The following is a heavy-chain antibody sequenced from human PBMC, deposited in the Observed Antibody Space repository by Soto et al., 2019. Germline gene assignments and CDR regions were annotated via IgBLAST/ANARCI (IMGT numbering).Heavy chain of an antibody. CDR1: GFAFGDYD. D-gene: IGHD6-13*01. V-gene: IGHV3-11*01. CDR3: VRPYYSSSWFPFDR. CDR2: IDSGDGTT. J-gene: IGHJ4*02. Sequence: PGGSLRLSCTVSGFAFGDYDMSWIRQAPGKGLEWVSYIDSGDGTTYYTDSVKGRFTISRDNAKKTVHLQMSSLRVEDTALYYCVRPYYSSSWFPFDRWGQGTLVTVSS.